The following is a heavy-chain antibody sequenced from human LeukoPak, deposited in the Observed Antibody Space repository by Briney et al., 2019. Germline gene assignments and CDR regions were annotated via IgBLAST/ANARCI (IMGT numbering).Heavy chain of an antibody. CDR2: IYHSGST. Sequence: SETLSLTCTVSGYSISSGYYWGWIRPPPGKGLEWIGSIYHSGSTYYNPSLKSRVTISVDTSKNQFSLKLSSVTAADTAVYYCAREYYYDSSGYPDAFDIWGQGTMVTVSS. D-gene: IGHD3-22*01. V-gene: IGHV4-38-2*02. J-gene: IGHJ3*02. CDR3: AREYYYDSSGYPDAFDI. CDR1: GYSISSGYY.